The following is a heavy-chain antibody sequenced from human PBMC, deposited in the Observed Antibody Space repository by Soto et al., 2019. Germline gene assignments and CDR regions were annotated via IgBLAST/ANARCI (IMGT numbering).Heavy chain of an antibody. CDR2: IVVGSGNT. CDR1: GFTFTSSA. V-gene: IGHV1-58*01. Sequence: GASVEVSCKXSGFTFTSSAVQWVRQARGQRLEWIGWIVVGSGNTNYAQKFQERVTITRDMSTSTAYMELSSLRSEDTAVYYCAALDSSGYYYEAFDIWGQGTMVTVSS. J-gene: IGHJ3*02. CDR3: AALDSSGYYYEAFDI. D-gene: IGHD3-22*01.